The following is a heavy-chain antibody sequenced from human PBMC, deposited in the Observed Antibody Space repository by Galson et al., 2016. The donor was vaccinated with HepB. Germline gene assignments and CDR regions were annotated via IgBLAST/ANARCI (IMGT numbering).Heavy chain of an antibody. D-gene: IGHD1-7*01. CDR2: IDWDDDK. V-gene: IGHV2-70*13. Sequence: PALVKPTQTLTLTCTFSGFSLSTSGMCVSWIRRPPGKALEWLALIDWDDDKFYSTSLKTRLTVSKDTSKNQVVLTMTNVDPVDTATYYCARISVWNSRGRYFDYWGQGTLVTVAS. CDR1: GFSLSTSGMC. J-gene: IGHJ4*02. CDR3: ARISVWNSRGRYFDY.